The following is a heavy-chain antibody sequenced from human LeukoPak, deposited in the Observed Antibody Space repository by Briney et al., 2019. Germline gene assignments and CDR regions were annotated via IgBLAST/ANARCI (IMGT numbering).Heavy chain of an antibody. D-gene: IGHD3-22*01. Sequence: GGSLRLSCAASGFTFSIYSMSLVGQAPGKGLEWISYISSSSSTIYSADSVKGRFTISRDNAKNSLYLQMNSLRDEDTAVYYCARRGYGSSGYTNWFDPWGQGTLVTVSS. CDR1: GFTFSIYS. CDR3: ARRGYGSSGYTNWFDP. J-gene: IGHJ5*02. CDR2: ISSSSSTI. V-gene: IGHV3-48*02.